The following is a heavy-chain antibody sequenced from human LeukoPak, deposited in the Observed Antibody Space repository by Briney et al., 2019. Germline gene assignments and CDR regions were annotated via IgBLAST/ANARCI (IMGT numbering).Heavy chain of an antibody. Sequence: PSETLSLTCTVSGGSINSYYWSWIRQPAGKGLEWIGRIYTSGSTNYNPSLKSRVTMSVDTSKNQFSLKLSSVTAADTAVYYCARGRDGYNYNWFDPWGQGTLVTVSS. CDR3: ARGRDGYNYNWFDP. CDR2: IYTSGST. V-gene: IGHV4-4*07. CDR1: GGSINSYY. D-gene: IGHD5-24*01. J-gene: IGHJ5*02.